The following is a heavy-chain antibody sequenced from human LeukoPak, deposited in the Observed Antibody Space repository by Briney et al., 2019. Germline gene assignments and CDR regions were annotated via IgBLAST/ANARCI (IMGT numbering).Heavy chain of an antibody. V-gene: IGHV4-31*03. Sequence: SETLSLTCTVSGGSISSGTYYWTWIRQHPGKGLEWIGYIHYTGSTYYNPSLKSRVTISVDTSKNQFSLKLSSVTAADTAVYYCAGVVMAGPHYYFDYWGHGTLVTVSS. J-gene: IGHJ4*01. CDR1: GGSISSGTYY. D-gene: IGHD6-19*01. CDR2: IHYTGST. CDR3: AGVVMAGPHYYFDY.